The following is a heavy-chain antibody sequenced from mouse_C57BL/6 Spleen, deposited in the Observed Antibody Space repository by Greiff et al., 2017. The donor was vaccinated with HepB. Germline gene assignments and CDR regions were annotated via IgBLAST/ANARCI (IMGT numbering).Heavy chain of an antibody. D-gene: IGHD1-1*01. CDR3: ARSRTTVVGFDY. J-gene: IGHJ2*01. CDR1: GYTFTDYY. Sequence: EVQLQQSGPVLVKPGASVKMSCKASGYTFTDYYMNWVKQSHGKSLEWIGVINPYNGGTSYNQKFKGKATLTVDKSSSTAYMELNSLTSEDSAVYYCARSRTTVVGFDYWGQGTTLTVSS. CDR2: INPYNGGT. V-gene: IGHV1-19*01.